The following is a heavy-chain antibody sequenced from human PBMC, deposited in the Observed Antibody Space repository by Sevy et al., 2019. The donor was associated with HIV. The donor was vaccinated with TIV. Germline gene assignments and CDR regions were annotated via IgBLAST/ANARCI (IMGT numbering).Heavy chain of an antibody. CDR3: ARGSLKRYCSSTSCRQRYYFDY. Sequence: ASVKASCKASGYTFTSYDINWVRQATGQGLEWMGWMNPNSGNTGYAQKFQGRVTMTRNTSISTAYMELSSLRSEDTAMYYCARGSLKRYCSSTSCRQRYYFDYWGQGTLVTVSS. CDR1: GYTFTSYD. CDR2: MNPNSGNT. J-gene: IGHJ4*02. V-gene: IGHV1-8*01. D-gene: IGHD2-2*01.